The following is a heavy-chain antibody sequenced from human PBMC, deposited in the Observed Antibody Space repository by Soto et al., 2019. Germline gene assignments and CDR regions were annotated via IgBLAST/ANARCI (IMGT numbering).Heavy chain of an antibody. Sequence: QVQLVESGGGLAQPGRSLRLSCAASGFTFSHYGIHWVRQAPGKGLEWLAVISYDGSNKHYADSVKGRFTVSRDNSKNTLYLQMNSLIAEATAVYFCARYSGKYQGPIDYLGQGTLVTVSS. J-gene: IGHJ4*02. CDR3: ARYSGKYQGPIDY. CDR1: GFTFSHYG. CDR2: ISYDGSNK. D-gene: IGHD1-26*01. V-gene: IGHV3-30*03.